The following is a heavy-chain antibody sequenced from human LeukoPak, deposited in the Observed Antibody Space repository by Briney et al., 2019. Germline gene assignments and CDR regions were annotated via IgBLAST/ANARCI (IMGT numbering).Heavy chain of an antibody. J-gene: IGHJ4*02. V-gene: IGHV3-48*04. CDR2: VSISSGTI. CDR3: ARAMSTFGGVRNYFDS. D-gene: IGHD3-16*01. Sequence: GGSLRLSCAASGFTFTGHNMNWVRQAPGKGLEWISFVSISSGTIYYADSVKGRFSISRDNAKSSLDLQMNSLRAEDTAVYYCARAMSTFGGVRNYFDSWGQGTLVTVSS. CDR1: GFTFTGHN.